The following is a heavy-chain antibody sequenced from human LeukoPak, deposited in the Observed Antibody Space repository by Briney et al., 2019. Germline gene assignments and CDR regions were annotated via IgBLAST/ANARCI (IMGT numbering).Heavy chain of an antibody. J-gene: IGHJ5*02. V-gene: IGHV4-61*02. CDR2: FFTSGST. Sequence: SETLSLTCTVSGGSISSGRYYWSWIRQPAGKGLEWIGRFFTSGSTNYNPSLKSRVTISVDTSKNQFSLKLSSVTAADTAMYYCARVDGSCSGGSCPSGNWFDPWGQGTLVTVS. D-gene: IGHD2-15*01. CDR1: GGSISSGRYY. CDR3: ARVDGSCSGGSCPSGNWFDP.